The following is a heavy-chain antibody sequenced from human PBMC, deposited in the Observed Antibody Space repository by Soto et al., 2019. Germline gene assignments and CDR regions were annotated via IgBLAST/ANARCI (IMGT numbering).Heavy chain of an antibody. V-gene: IGHV3-30-3*01. J-gene: IGHJ2*01. D-gene: IGHD1-7*01. CDR1: GFTFSNYA. CDR2: ISYDGSNK. Sequence: SLRLSCAASGFTFSNYAIHWVRQAPGKGLEWVAVISYDGSNKFYADSVKGRFTISRDNSENTLYLQMNSLRAEDTAVYYCARGVRSENYHWYFDLWGRGTLVTVSS. CDR3: ARGVRSENYHWYFDL.